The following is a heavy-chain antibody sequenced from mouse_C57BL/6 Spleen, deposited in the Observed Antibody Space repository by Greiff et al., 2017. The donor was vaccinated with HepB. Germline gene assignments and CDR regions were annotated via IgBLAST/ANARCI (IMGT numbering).Heavy chain of an antibody. CDR1: GFTFSDYG. D-gene: IGHD1-1*01. J-gene: IGHJ1*03. V-gene: IGHV5-15*04. Sequence: EVKVEESGGGLVQPGGSLKLSCAASGFTFSDYGMAWVRQAPRKGPEWVAFISNLAYSIYYADTVTGRFTISRENAKNTLYLEMSSLRSEDTAMYYCARDIYYGSRLWYFDVWGTGTTVTVSS. CDR3: ARDIYYGSRLWYFDV. CDR2: ISNLAYSI.